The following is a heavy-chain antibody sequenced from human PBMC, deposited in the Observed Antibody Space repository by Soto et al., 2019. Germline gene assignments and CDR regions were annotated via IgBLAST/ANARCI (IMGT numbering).Heavy chain of an antibody. D-gene: IGHD6-19*01. CDR2: ISSSSSTI. CDR3: ARVDIAVAGTVSGYYYYYGMDV. CDR1: GFTFSSYS. V-gene: IGHV3-48*02. Sequence: EVQLVESGGGLVQPGGSLRLSCAASGFTFSSYSMNWVRQAPGKGLEWVSYISSSSSTIYYADSVKGRFTISRDNAKNPLYLKLNRLRDEDTAVYYCARVDIAVAGTVSGYYYYYGMDVWVQGTTVSVSS. J-gene: IGHJ6*01.